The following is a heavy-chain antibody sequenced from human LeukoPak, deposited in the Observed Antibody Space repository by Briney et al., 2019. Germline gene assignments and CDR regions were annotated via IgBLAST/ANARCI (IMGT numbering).Heavy chain of an antibody. CDR3: AKDGNWAGFEN. CDR1: GFAISNYG. D-gene: IGHD7-27*01. J-gene: IGHJ4*02. CDR2: ITGSGSTT. V-gene: IGHV3-23*01. Sequence: GGSLRLSCAASGFAISNYGMNWVRQAPGKGLELVSGITGSGSTTYYADSAKGRFTISRDNSKNTLYLQMNSPRAEATAAYYCAKDGNWAGFENWGQGTMVTVSS.